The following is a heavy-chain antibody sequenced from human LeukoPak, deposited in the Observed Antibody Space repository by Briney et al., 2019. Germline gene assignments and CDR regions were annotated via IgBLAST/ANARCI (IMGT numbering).Heavy chain of an antibody. V-gene: IGHV4-59*01. CDR1: GVSITSNY. D-gene: IGHD4/OR15-4a*01. J-gene: IGHJ4*02. Sequence: PSETLSLTCTVSGVSITSNYWSWIRQSPGKGLEWIANVYYSGITNYNPSHKRRVTISVDTSNNQCSLKLSSMTAADTAIYYCARYPMGASYFDYWGQGILVTVSS. CDR3: ARYPMGASYFDY. CDR2: VYYSGIT.